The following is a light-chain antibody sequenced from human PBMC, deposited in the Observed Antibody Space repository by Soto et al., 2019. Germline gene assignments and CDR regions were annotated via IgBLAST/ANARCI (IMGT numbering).Light chain of an antibody. CDR2: GAY. Sequence: EVVLTQSPGTLSLSPGERATLSCRASQSVSSSYLVWYQQKPGQAPRLHIYGAYSRATGIPDRFSGSGYGTDFTLNISRLEPEHFALYYCQQYGRSAMYTFRQGTKLEI. CDR1: QSVSSSY. J-gene: IGKJ2*01. V-gene: IGKV3-20*01. CDR3: QQYGRSAMYT.